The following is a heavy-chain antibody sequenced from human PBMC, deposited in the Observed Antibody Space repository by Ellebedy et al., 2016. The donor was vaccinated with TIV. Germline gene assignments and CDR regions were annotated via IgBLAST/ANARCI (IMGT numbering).Heavy chain of an antibody. J-gene: IGHJ4*02. V-gene: IGHV3-20*04. CDR3: ARVGDRGYDY. CDR1: GFTFSNYW. CDR2: ISWNSGTI. D-gene: IGHD3-10*01. Sequence: GESLKISCATSGFTFSNYWMSWVRQAPGKGLEWVSGISWNSGTIGYADSVKGRFTISRDNAKNSLYLQMNSLRAEDTAVYYCARVGDRGYDYWGQGTLVTVSS.